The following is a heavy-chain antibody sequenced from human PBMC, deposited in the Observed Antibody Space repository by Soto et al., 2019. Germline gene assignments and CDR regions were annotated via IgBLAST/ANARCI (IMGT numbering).Heavy chain of an antibody. D-gene: IGHD3-3*01. Sequence: ASVKVSCKASGGTFSSYTISWVRQAPGQGLEWMGRIIPILGIANYAQKFQGRVTITADKSTSTAYMELSSLRSEDTAVYYCASRDSVDVTSRGFLEWLPSRLYYYYYMDVWGKGTTVTVSS. CDR1: GGTFSSYT. CDR2: IIPILGIA. CDR3: ASRDSVDVTSRGFLEWLPSRLYYYYYMDV. V-gene: IGHV1-69*02. J-gene: IGHJ6*03.